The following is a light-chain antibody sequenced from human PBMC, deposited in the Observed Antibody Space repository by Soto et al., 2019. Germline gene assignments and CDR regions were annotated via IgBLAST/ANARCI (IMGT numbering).Light chain of an antibody. CDR2: DVS. CDR3: SSHTSSSAIPNYV. Sequence: QSALTQPASVSGSPGQSITISCTGTSSDVGGYNYVSWYQQHPGKAPKLMIYDVSNRPSGVSNRFSGSKSGNTASLTISGLQAEDEAAYYCSSHTSSSAIPNYVFGTGTQVTVL. CDR1: SSDVGGYNY. V-gene: IGLV2-14*01. J-gene: IGLJ1*01.